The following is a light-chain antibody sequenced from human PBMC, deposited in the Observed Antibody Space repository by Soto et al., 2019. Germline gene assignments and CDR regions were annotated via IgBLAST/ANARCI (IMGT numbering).Light chain of an antibody. CDR3: AAWDDRLRGVV. Sequence: QSVLTQPPSASGTPGQTVTISCAGSRSNIGGGYVYWYYQVPGTAPKVLIYSSDQRPSGVPDRFSGSRSGTSASLAISGLRSEDEADYYCAAWDDRLRGVVFGGGTKLTVL. V-gene: IGLV1-47*01. J-gene: IGLJ2*01. CDR2: SSD. CDR1: RSNIGGGY.